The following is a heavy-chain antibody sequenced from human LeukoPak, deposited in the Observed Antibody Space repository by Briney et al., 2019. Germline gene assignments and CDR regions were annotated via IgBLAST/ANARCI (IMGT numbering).Heavy chain of an antibody. V-gene: IGHV1-8*01. D-gene: IGHD3-3*01. CDR2: MNPNSANT. CDR1: GYTFTSFD. Sequence: ASVRVSCKASGYTFTSFDLNWVRQSPGQGLEWMGWMNPNSANTGYAQKFQGRITMTRNTSITTAYMELRSLRSDDTAVYYCARALRFLEWSSVPSKAWLLTAYWGQGALVTVSS. CDR3: ARALRFLEWSSVPSKAWLLTAY. J-gene: IGHJ4*02.